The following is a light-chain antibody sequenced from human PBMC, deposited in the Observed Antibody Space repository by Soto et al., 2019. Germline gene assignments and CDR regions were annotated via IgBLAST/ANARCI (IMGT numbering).Light chain of an antibody. J-gene: IGKJ4*01. CDR3: EQYNSGPLT. CDR1: QSVSTN. CDR2: GAS. Sequence: EIVMTQSPATLSVSPGERATLSCRASQSVSTNLACQQQKPGQAPRLLIYGASTRATSIPARFSGSRSGTVFTLPISSLESEDFAVYYCEQYNSGPLTFGGGTKVEIK. V-gene: IGKV3-15*01.